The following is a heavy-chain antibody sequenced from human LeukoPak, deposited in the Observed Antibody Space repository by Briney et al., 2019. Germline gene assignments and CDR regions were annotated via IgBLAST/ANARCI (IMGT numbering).Heavy chain of an antibody. CDR2: IRYDGSNK. CDR1: GFTFSSYG. J-gene: IGHJ1*01. D-gene: IGHD2-2*02. CDR3: AKDSLLYCSSTSCYNFFQH. Sequence: GGSLRLSCAASGFTFSSYGMHWVRQAPGKGLEWVAFIRYDGSNKYYADSVKGRFTISRDNSKNTLYLQMNSLRAEDTAVYYCAKDSLLYCSSTSCYNFFQHWGQGTLVTVSS. V-gene: IGHV3-30*02.